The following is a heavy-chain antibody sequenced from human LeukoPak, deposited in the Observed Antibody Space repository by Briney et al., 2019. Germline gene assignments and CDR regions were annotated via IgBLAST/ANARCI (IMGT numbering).Heavy chain of an antibody. D-gene: IGHD2-2*01. V-gene: IGHV3-23*01. CDR2: ISGSGGST. J-gene: IGHJ6*02. CDR3: ARDRPYYCSSTSCHYGMDV. Sequence: GGSLRLSCAASGFTFSSYAMSWVRQAPGKGLEWVSAISGSGGSTYYADSVKGRFTISRDNSKNTLYLQMNSLRAEDTAVYYCARDRPYYCSSTSCHYGMDVWGQGTTVTVSS. CDR1: GFTFSSYA.